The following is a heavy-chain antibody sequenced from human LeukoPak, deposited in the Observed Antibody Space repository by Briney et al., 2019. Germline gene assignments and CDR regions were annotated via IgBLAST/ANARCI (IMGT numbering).Heavy chain of an antibody. Sequence: SDTLSLTCAVYGVSFSGYYWSWIRQPPGKGLEWIGEINHSGSTNYNPSLKSRVTISVDTSKNQFSLKLSSVTAADTAVYYCARGLTDFDYWGQGTLVTVSS. D-gene: IGHD4/OR15-4a*01. CDR3: ARGLTDFDY. J-gene: IGHJ4*02. CDR1: GVSFSGYY. CDR2: INHSGST. V-gene: IGHV4-34*01.